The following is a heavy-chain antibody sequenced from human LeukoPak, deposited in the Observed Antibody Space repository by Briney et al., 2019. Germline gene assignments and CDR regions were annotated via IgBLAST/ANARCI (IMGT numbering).Heavy chain of an antibody. CDR1: GYSFTSYW. V-gene: IGHV5-51*01. Sequence: GESLKISCKGSGYSFTSYWIGWVRQMPGKGLSWRGIIYPGDSDTRYSPSFQGQVTISADKSISTAYLQWSSLKASDTAMYYCACRYFDWADDAFDIWGQGTMVTVSS. CDR3: ACRYFDWADDAFDI. CDR2: IYPGDSDT. D-gene: IGHD3-9*01. J-gene: IGHJ3*02.